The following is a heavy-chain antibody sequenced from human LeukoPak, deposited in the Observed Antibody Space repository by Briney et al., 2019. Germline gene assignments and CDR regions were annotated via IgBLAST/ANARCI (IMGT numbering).Heavy chain of an antibody. CDR3: ARDQEGFDY. CDR2: IYPRDGST. J-gene: IGHJ4*02. V-gene: IGHV1-46*01. Sequence: ASVKVSCKASGYSFTNNYIHWVRQAPGQGLEWMGMIYPRDGSTSYAQRFQDRVTVTRDTSTSTVHMELSGLRAEDTALHYCARDQEGFDYWGQGTLVTVSS. CDR1: GYSFTNNY.